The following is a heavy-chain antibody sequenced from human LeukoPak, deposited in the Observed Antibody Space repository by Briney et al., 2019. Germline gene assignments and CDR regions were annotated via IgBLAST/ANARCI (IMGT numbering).Heavy chain of an antibody. CDR3: ARAPNWNDFTYYFDY. Sequence: ASVKVSCKASGYTFTSYGISWVRQAPGQGLEWMGGIIPIFGTANYAQKFQGRVTITADESTSTAYMELSSLRSEDTAVYYCARAPNWNDFTYYFDYWGQGTLVTVSS. CDR2: IIPIFGTA. V-gene: IGHV1-69*13. CDR1: GYTFTSYG. J-gene: IGHJ4*02. D-gene: IGHD1-1*01.